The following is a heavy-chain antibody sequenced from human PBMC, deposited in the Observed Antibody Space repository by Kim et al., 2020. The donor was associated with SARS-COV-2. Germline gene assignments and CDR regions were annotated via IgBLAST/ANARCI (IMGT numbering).Heavy chain of an antibody. CDR1: GFTFSSYE. D-gene: IGHD6-19*01. Sequence: GGSLRLSCAASGFTFSSYEMNWVRQAPGKGLEWVSYISSSGSTIYYADSVKGRFTISRDNAKNSLYLQMNSLRAEDTAVYYCAVQYSSGWASFDYWGQGTLVTVSS. V-gene: IGHV3-48*03. CDR2: ISSSGSTI. CDR3: AVQYSSGWASFDY. J-gene: IGHJ4*02.